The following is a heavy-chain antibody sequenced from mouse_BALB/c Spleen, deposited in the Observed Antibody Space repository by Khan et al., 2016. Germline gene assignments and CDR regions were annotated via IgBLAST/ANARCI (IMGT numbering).Heavy chain of an antibody. Sequence: VELVESGPGLVAPSQSLSITCTVSGFSLTSYGVHWVRQPPGKGLEWLVVIWSDGSTTYNSALKSRLSISKVNSKSQVFLKMNSLQTDDTAMYYCARRDDGGGAMDYWGQGTSVTVSS. CDR2: IWSDGST. J-gene: IGHJ4*01. CDR3: ARRDDGGGAMDY. V-gene: IGHV2-6*02. D-gene: IGHD2-3*01. CDR1: GFSLTSYG.